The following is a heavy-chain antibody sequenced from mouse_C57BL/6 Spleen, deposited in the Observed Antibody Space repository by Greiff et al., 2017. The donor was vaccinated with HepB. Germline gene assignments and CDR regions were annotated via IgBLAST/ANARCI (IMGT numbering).Heavy chain of an antibody. J-gene: IGHJ4*01. CDR3: AREGPYGNWNY. CDR1: GFTFSSYA. Sequence: DVHLVESGGGLVKPGGSLKLSCAASGFTFSSYAMSWVRQTPEKRLEWVATISDGGSYTYYPDNVKGRFTISRDNAKNNLYLQMSHLKSEDTAMYYCAREGPYGNWNYWGQGTSVTVSS. V-gene: IGHV5-4*01. CDR2: ISDGGSYT. D-gene: IGHD2-1*01.